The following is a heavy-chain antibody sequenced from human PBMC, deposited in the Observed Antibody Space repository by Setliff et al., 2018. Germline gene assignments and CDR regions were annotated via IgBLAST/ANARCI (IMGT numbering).Heavy chain of an antibody. Sequence: ASVKVSCKASGYTFTSYDINWVRQATGQGLEWMGWMNPNSGNTGYAQKFQGRVTMTRNTSISTAYMELSSLRSEDTAVYYRATLGTMVRGVEFDYWGQGTLVTVSS. CDR2: MNPNSGNT. D-gene: IGHD3-10*01. CDR1: GYTFTSYD. J-gene: IGHJ4*02. CDR3: ATLGTMVRGVEFDY. V-gene: IGHV1-8*01.